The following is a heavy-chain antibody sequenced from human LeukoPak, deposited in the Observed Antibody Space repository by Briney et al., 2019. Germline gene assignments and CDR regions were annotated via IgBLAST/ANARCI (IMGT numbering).Heavy chain of an antibody. CDR2: INHSGST. Sequence: PSETLSLTCAVYGGSFSGYYWSWIRRPPGKGLEWIGEINHSGSTNYNPSLKSRVTISVDTSKNQFSLKLSSVTAADTAVYYCARGRVTAAWHQRPAYFDYWGQGTLVTVSS. CDR3: ARGRVTAAWHQRPAYFDY. D-gene: IGHD6-13*01. J-gene: IGHJ4*02. V-gene: IGHV4-34*01. CDR1: GGSFSGYY.